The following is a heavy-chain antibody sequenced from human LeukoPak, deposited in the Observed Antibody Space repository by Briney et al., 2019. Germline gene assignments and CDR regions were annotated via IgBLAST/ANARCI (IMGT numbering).Heavy chain of an antibody. CDR2: ISGSGGST. CDR3: ARKAVLPLYHFDY. V-gene: IGHV3-23*01. CDR1: GFTFSSYA. Sequence: PGGSLRLSCAASGFTFSSYAMSWVRQAPGKGLEWVSAISGSGGSTYYADSVKGRFTISRDNSKNTLYLQMNSLRAEDTALYYCARKAVLPLYHFDYWGQGTLVTVSS. D-gene: IGHD2-2*01. J-gene: IGHJ4*02.